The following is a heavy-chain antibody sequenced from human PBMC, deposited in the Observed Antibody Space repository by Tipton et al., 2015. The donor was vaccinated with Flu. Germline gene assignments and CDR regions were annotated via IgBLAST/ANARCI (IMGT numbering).Heavy chain of an antibody. Sequence: TLSLTCTVSGDPISSGAYSWSWIRQHPAKGLEWIGYIFYSGSIYYTPSLKSRATISFDTSKNQFSLKLNSVTVADTAAYFCVRVQSGSYYYGMDVWGQGTTVTVSS. CDR1: GDPISSGAYS. D-gene: IGHD3-10*01. V-gene: IGHV4-31*03. CDR2: IFYSGSI. J-gene: IGHJ6*02. CDR3: VRVQSGSYYYGMDV.